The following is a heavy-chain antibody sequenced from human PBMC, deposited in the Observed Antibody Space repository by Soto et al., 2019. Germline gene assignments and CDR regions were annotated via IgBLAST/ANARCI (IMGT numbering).Heavy chain of an antibody. D-gene: IGHD1-26*01. V-gene: IGHV3-23*01. Sequence: EVQLLESGGGLVQPGGSLRLSCAASGFTFSSYAMNWFRQAPGKGLEWVSVISGSGDSTYYADSLNGRFTISRDNSKNTLFLHMISMRAEDSAVYVCASRGSGSYYDYWGQGTLFSVSS. J-gene: IGHJ4*02. CDR1: GFTFSSYA. CDR3: ASRGSGSYYDY. CDR2: ISGSGDST.